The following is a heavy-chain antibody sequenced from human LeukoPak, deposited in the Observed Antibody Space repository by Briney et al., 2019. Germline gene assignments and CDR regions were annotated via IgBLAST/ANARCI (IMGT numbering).Heavy chain of an antibody. CDR3: AKGGSSSPRSTFDY. CDR1: GFTLSSYC. Sequence: PGGSLRLSCAASGFTLSSYCMLWVRQDPGKGLVWVSYINGDGSTTSYADSVKGRFTISRDNAKNTVYLQMNSLRAEDTAVYYCAKGGSSSPRSTFDYWGQGTLLTVSS. V-gene: IGHV3-74*01. CDR2: INGDGSTT. D-gene: IGHD6-13*01. J-gene: IGHJ4*02.